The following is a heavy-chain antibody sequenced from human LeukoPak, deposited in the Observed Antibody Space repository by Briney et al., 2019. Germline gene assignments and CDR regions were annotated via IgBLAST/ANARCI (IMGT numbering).Heavy chain of an antibody. CDR3: ARQPPNLYDILTGYYPVGAFDM. J-gene: IGHJ3*02. V-gene: IGHV5-51*01. Sequence: GESLKISCKASEHSFTSDWIGWVRQKPGKGLEWMGIIYPSDSDTRYSPSFQGQVNISADKSISTAYLQWSSLKASDTAMYYCARQPPNLYDILTGYYPVGAFDMWGQGTMVTVSS. CDR2: IYPSDSDT. D-gene: IGHD3-9*01. CDR1: EHSFTSDW.